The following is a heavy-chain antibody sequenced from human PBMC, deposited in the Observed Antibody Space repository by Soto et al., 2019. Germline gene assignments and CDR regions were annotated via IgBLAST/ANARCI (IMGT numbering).Heavy chain of an antibody. J-gene: IGHJ6*02. Sequence: GSLRLSPAASATTFSFYGRHWVRQAPGRGLEWVAFHSNDGITKTYGDSVKGRFTISRDNSEKMVFLQMNSLRSDDTAIYYCEKDGPHFDVDLWGQGTTVTVSS. CDR2: HSNDGITK. CDR1: ATTFSFYG. D-gene: IGHD3-9*01. V-gene: IGHV3-30*02. CDR3: EKDGPHFDVDL.